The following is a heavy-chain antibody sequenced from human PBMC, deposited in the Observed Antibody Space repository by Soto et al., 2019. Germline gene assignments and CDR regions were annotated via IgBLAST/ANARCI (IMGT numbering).Heavy chain of an antibody. CDR3: AKDRVVVVAATPGSFDY. V-gene: IGHV3-30*02. CDR1: GFTFSSYG. J-gene: IGHJ4*02. Sequence: PGGSLRLSCAASGFTFSSYGMHWVRQAPGKGLEWVAVIWYDGRKTFYADSVKGRFTISRDNSNNTVYLQMNSLRGEDTAVYYCAKDRVVVVAATPGSFDYWGQGTLVTVSS. D-gene: IGHD2-15*01. CDR2: IWYDGRKT.